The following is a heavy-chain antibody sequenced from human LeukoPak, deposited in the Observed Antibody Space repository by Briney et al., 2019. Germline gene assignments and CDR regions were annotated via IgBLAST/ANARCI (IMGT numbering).Heavy chain of an antibody. CDR1: GHSISSGYY. CDR3: ARAGVVAADFDY. Sequence: SETLSLTCTVSGHSISSGYYWGWIRQPPGKGLEWIGNIYHSGSTNCNPSLKSRVTISVDTSKNQFSLKLSSVTAADTAVFYCARAGVVAADFDYWGQGTLVTVSS. D-gene: IGHD2-15*01. CDR2: IYHSGST. J-gene: IGHJ4*02. V-gene: IGHV4-38-2*02.